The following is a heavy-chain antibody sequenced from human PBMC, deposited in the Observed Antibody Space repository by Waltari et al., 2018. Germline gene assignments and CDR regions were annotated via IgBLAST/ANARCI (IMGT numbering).Heavy chain of an antibody. Sequence: QVQLVQSGAEVKKPGSSVKVSCKASGGTFSSYAISWVRQAPGQGLEWMGGIIPIFGTANYAQKLQGRVTITADESTSTAYMELSSLRSEDTAVYYCARGIPRTKNYYYYGMDVWGQGTTVTVSS. J-gene: IGHJ6*02. D-gene: IGHD2-2*01. V-gene: IGHV1-69*01. CDR3: ARGIPRTKNYYYYGMDV. CDR1: GGTFSSYA. CDR2: IIPIFGTA.